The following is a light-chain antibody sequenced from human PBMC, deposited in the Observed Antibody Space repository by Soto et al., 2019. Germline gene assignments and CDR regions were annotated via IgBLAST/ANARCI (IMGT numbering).Light chain of an antibody. V-gene: IGLV2-8*01. CDR1: SSDVGGCNY. J-gene: IGLJ1*01. Sequence: QSALTQPPSASGSPGQSVTISCTGSSSDVGGCNYVSWYQQHPGKAPKLLIFDVYRRPSGVSNRFSGSKSGNTASLTVSGLQAEDEADYYCSSYATSNSFVFGAGTKGTVL. CDR3: SSYATSNSFV. CDR2: DVY.